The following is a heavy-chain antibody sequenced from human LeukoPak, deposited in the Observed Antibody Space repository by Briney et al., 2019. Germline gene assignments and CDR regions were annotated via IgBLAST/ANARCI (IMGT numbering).Heavy chain of an antibody. Sequence: GRSLRLSCAASGFTFSSYGMHWVRQAPGKGLEWVAIISYDGSYKYYADSVKGRFTISRDNAKNSLYLQMNSLRAEDTAVYYCARDYGDYGEGVDYWGQGTLVTVSS. J-gene: IGHJ4*02. CDR2: ISYDGSYK. CDR1: GFTFSSYG. V-gene: IGHV3-30*03. CDR3: ARDYGDYGEGVDY. D-gene: IGHD4-17*01.